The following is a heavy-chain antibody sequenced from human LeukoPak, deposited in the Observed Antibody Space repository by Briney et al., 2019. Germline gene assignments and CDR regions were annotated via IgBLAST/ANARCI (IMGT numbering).Heavy chain of an antibody. CDR3: AKGEGSYHGLDY. Sequence: PGGSLRLSCAASGFTFSSYAMHWVRQAPGKGLEWVAVISYDGSNKYYADSVKGRFTISRDNSKNTLYLQMNSLRAEDTAVYYCAKGEGSYHGLDYWGQGTLVTVSS. V-gene: IGHV3-30*04. J-gene: IGHJ4*02. CDR1: GFTFSSYA. CDR2: ISYDGSNK. D-gene: IGHD1-26*01.